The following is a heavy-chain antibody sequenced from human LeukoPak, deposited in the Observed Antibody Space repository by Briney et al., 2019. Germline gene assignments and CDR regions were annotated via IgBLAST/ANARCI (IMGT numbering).Heavy chain of an antibody. J-gene: IGHJ4*02. V-gene: IGHV3-30*04. CDR3: ARDRSPLIAAAGNWPDY. Sequence: PGGSLRLSCAASGFTFSSYAVHWVRQAPGKGLEWVAVISYDGSNKYYADSVKGRFTISRDNSKNTLYLQMNSLRAEDTAVYYCARDRSPLIAAAGNWPDYWGQGTLVTVSS. CDR2: ISYDGSNK. D-gene: IGHD6-13*01. CDR1: GFTFSSYA.